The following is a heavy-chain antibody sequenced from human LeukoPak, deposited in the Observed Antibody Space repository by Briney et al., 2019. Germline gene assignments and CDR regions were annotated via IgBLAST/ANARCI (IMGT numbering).Heavy chain of an antibody. V-gene: IGHV1-2*02. CDR3: ARGGDSMYYDFWTGNYYGMDV. Sequence: ASLKVSCKASGYTFTGYNMNWVRQPPGQGLEWMGWINPNTGGTNYAQKFQGRVTMTTDTSSSTAYMELRRLRSDDTAVYSCARGGDSMYYDFWTGNYYGMDVWGQGTTVTVSS. D-gene: IGHD3-3*01. CDR2: INPNTGGT. CDR1: GYTFTGYN. J-gene: IGHJ6*02.